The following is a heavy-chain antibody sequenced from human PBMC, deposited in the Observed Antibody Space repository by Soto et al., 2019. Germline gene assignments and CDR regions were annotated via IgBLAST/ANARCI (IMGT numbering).Heavy chain of an antibody. Sequence: PGGSLRIGCATCGVSFCSYSMNWVRQTPGMGLEWVSSISSSSRYIYYADSVRGRFTISRDNAKNSLYLQINSLRAEDTAVYYCARDRLVAATSAPPYCYYGMDVWGQGTTLTVSS. CDR3: ARDRLVAATSAPPYCYYGMDV. CDR2: ISSSSRYI. J-gene: IGHJ6*02. D-gene: IGHD2-15*01. V-gene: IGHV3-21*01. CDR1: GVSFCSYS.